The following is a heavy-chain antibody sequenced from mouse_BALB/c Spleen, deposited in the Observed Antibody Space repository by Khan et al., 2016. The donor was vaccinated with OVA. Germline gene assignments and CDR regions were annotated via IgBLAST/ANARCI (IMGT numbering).Heavy chain of an antibody. Sequence: QMQLEESGPGLVAPSQSLSITCTVSGFSLSRYNIHWVRQPPGKGLEWLGMIWGGGGTDYYSTLKIRLSTSKENSKSQVCLKTNSLQTDDTAMYFCARAYYRYDCYYAMDYWGQGTSVTVSS. D-gene: IGHD2-14*01. CDR2: IWGGGGT. CDR3: ARAYYRYDCYYAMDY. V-gene: IGHV2-6-4*01. CDR1: GFSLSRYN. J-gene: IGHJ4*01.